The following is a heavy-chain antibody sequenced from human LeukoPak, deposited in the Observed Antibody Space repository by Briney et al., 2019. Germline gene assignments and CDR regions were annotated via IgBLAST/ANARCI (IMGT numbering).Heavy chain of an antibody. Sequence: ASVKVSCKASGYTFTSYDINWVRQATGQGLEWMGWMSPNSGNTGYAQKFQGRVTMTRDTSIGTAYLELSSLKSEDTAVYYCANPGPIVVVTGDDYWGQGTLVTVSS. V-gene: IGHV1-8*01. J-gene: IGHJ4*02. CDR3: ANPGPIVVVTGDDY. D-gene: IGHD2-21*02. CDR1: GYTFTSYD. CDR2: MSPNSGNT.